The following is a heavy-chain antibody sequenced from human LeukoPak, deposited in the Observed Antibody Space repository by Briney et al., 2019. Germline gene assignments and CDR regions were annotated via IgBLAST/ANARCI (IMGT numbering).Heavy chain of an antibody. CDR1: GGSISSYY. D-gene: IGHD3-22*01. Sequence: SETLSLTCTVSGGSISSYYWSWIRQPPGKGLEWIGYIYYSGSTNYNPSLKSRVTISVDTSKNQFSLKLSSVTAADTAVYYCARGRKSEIVVGIRALRYFDYWGQGTLVTVSS. CDR2: IYYSGST. CDR3: ARGRKSEIVVGIRALRYFDY. V-gene: IGHV4-59*08. J-gene: IGHJ4*02.